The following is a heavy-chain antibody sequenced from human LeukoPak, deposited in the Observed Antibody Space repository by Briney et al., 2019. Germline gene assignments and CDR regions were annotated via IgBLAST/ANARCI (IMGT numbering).Heavy chain of an antibody. CDR1: GFRFDSFY. D-gene: IGHD3-22*01. Sequence: PGGSLRLSCAASGFRFDSFYMGWIRQVPGKGLDYIALISASGAVPYYAESVKGRFTISRDNAKNSVSLQMNSLSADDTAVYYCARSLIVASEGYWGQGTLVTVSS. J-gene: IGHJ4*02. CDR3: ARSLIVASEGY. V-gene: IGHV3-11*04. CDR2: ISASGAVP.